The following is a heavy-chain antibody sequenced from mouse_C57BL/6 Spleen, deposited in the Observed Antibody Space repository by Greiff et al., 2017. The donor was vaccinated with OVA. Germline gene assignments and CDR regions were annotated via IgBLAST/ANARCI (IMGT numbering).Heavy chain of an antibody. D-gene: IGHD1-1*01. Sequence: EVQLQESGPGLVKPSQSLSLTCSVTGYSIPSGYYWNWIRQFPGNKLEWMGYISYDGSNNYNPSLKNRISITRDTSKNQFFLKLNSVTTKDTATYYCARDYANVDYWGQGTTLTVSS. CDR1: GYSIPSGYY. CDR3: ARDYANVDY. J-gene: IGHJ2*01. V-gene: IGHV3-6*01. CDR2: ISYDGSN.